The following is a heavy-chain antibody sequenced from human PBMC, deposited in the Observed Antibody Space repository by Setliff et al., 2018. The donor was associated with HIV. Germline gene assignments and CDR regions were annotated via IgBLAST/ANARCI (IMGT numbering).Heavy chain of an antibody. J-gene: IGHJ1*01. Sequence: ASVKVSCKAYGYTFIRHGISWVRQAPGQGLEWMGWINPNSGGTNYAQKFQGRVTMTRGTSISTAYLDLSRLRSDDTAVYYCARGAGNPHWYYDTWSGPSSGYFQHWGQGTLVTVSS. V-gene: IGHV1-2*02. CDR2: INPNSGGT. CDR1: GYTFIRHG. CDR3: ARGAGNPHWYYDTWSGPSSGYFQH. D-gene: IGHD3-3*01.